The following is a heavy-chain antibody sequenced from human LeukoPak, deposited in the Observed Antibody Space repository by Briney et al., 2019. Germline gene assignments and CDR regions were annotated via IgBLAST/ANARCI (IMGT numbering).Heavy chain of an antibody. V-gene: IGHV3-30*02. Sequence: GGSLRLSCAASGFTFSSYGMHWVRQAPGKGLEWVAFIRYDGSNKYYADSVKGRFTISRDNSKNTLYLQMNSLRAEDTAVYYCAKEGDILTGYYPFTPFDYWGQGTLVTVSS. CDR2: IRYDGSNK. CDR1: GFTFSSYG. CDR3: AKEGDILTGYYPFTPFDY. J-gene: IGHJ4*02. D-gene: IGHD3-9*01.